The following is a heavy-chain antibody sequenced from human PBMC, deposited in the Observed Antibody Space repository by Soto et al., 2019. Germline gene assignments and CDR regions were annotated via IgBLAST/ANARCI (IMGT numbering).Heavy chain of an antibody. CDR2: VNWDGDTT. J-gene: IGHJ6*02. V-gene: IGHV3-43D*04. D-gene: IGHD4-17*01. Sequence: LRLSCAASGFTFDDFAMCWVRQVPGKGLEWISLVNWDGDTTFYADSVKGRFIISRDNSKNSVYLQMNSLRSEDSAMYYCAKGATVTTHYQYYGMDVWGQGTTVTVSS. CDR1: GFTFDDFA. CDR3: AKGATVTTHYQYYGMDV.